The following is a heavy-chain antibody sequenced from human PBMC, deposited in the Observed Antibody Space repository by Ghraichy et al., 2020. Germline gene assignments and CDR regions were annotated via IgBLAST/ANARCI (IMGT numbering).Heavy chain of an antibody. Sequence: ETLSLTCTVSGGSISSYYWSWIRQPPGKGLEWIGYIYYSGSTNYNPSLKSRVTISVDTSKNQFSLKLSSVTAADTAVYYCASGIAARRFDYWGKGTLVTVSS. CDR2: IYYSGST. J-gene: IGHJ4*02. CDR1: GGSISSYY. D-gene: IGHD6-6*01. CDR3: ASGIAARRFDY. V-gene: IGHV4-59*01.